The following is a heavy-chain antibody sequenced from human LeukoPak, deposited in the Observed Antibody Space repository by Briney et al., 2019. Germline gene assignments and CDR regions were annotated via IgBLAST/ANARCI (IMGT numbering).Heavy chain of an antibody. CDR2: INPNSGGT. Sequence: ASVKVSCKASGYTFTGYYMHWVRQAPGQGLELMGRINPNSGGTNYAQKFQGRVTMTRDTSISTAYMELSRLRSDDTAVYYCARTRASLRSYYYYMDVWGKGTTVTVSS. V-gene: IGHV1-2*06. D-gene: IGHD2-15*01. CDR3: ARTRASLRSYYYYMDV. J-gene: IGHJ6*03. CDR1: GYTFTGYY.